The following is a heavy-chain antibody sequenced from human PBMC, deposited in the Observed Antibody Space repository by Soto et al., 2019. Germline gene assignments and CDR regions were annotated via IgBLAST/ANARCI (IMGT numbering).Heavy chain of an antibody. V-gene: IGHV1-69*06. J-gene: IGHJ4*02. CDR2: IVPTVDTS. D-gene: IGHD1-7*01. CDR1: GATFSSYA. Sequence: GASVKVSCKTSGATFSSYAITWVRQAPGQGLEWMGGIVPTVDTSTYAQKFQGRVTITADKFTNTVYMELSSLRPDDTAMYYCARDGVSSTEYTWNYGTYFDYWGQGALVTVSS. CDR3: ARDGVSSTEYTWNYGTYFDY.